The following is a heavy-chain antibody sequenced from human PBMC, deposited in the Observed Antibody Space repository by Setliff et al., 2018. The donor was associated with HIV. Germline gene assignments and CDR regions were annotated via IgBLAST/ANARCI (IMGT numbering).Heavy chain of an antibody. CDR2: IYHSGTT. Sequence: SETLSLTCAVSGYSISSGYYWGWIRQPPGKELEWFGSIYHSGTTYYNPSLKSRVTISVDTSKNQFSLKLSSVTAADTAVYYCARPDSGGYYSLDYWGQGTLVTVSS. V-gene: IGHV4-38-2*01. CDR1: GYSISSGYY. D-gene: IGHD3-22*01. CDR3: ARPDSGGYYSLDY. J-gene: IGHJ4*02.